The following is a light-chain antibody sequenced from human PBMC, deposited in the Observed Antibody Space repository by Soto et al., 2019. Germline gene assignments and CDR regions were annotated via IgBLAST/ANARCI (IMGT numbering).Light chain of an antibody. Sequence: EIVMTQSPATLSVSPVERATLSCRASQSVSSSYLAWYQQKPGQAPRLLIYGASSRATGIPDRFSGSGSGTDFTLTISRLEPEDFAVYYCQQYGNSIPITFGQGTRLEIK. J-gene: IGKJ5*01. CDR3: QQYGNSIPIT. CDR2: GAS. CDR1: QSVSSSY. V-gene: IGKV3-20*01.